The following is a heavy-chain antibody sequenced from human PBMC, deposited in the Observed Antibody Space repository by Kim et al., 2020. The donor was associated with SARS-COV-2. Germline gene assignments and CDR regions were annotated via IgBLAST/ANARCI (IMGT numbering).Heavy chain of an antibody. V-gene: IGHV3-33*05. CDR2: ISYDGSNK. J-gene: IGHJ6*02. Sequence: GGSLRLSCAASGFTFSSYGMHWVRQAPGKGLEWVAVISYDGSNKYYADSVKGRFTISRDNSKNTLYLQMNSLRAEDTAVCYCARDGSDYYDSSGLLDVWGQGTTVTVSS. D-gene: IGHD3-22*01. CDR3: ARDGSDYYDSSGLLDV. CDR1: GFTFSSYG.